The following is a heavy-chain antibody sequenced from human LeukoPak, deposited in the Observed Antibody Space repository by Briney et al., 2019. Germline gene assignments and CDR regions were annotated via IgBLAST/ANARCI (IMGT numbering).Heavy chain of an antibody. CDR2: INHSGST. CDR3: AREHRLLWFGEADAFDI. CDR1: GGSFSGYY. Sequence: PSETLSLTCAVYGGSFSGYYWSWIRQPPGKGLEWIGEINHSGSTNYNPSLKSRVTISVDTSKNQFSLKLSSVTAADTAVYYCAREHRLLWFGEADAFDIWGQGTMVTVSS. D-gene: IGHD3-10*01. V-gene: IGHV4-34*01. J-gene: IGHJ3*02.